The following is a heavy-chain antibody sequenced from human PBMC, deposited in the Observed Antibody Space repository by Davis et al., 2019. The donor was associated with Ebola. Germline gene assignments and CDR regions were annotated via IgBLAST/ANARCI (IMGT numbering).Heavy chain of an antibody. Sequence: GESLKISCAASGFTFSSYAMSWVRQAPGKGLEWVSAISGSGGSTYYADSVKGRFTISRDNSKNTLYLQMNSLRAEDTAVYYCARDGASSITIFGVVIANWFDPWGQGTLVTVSS. CDR3: ARDGASSITIFGVVIANWFDP. J-gene: IGHJ5*02. V-gene: IGHV3-23*01. CDR1: GFTFSSYA. D-gene: IGHD3-3*01. CDR2: ISGSGGST.